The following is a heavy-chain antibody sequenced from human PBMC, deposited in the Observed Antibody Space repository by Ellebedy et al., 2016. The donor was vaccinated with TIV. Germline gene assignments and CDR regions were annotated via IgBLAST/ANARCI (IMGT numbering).Heavy chain of an antibody. J-gene: IGHJ4*02. CDR1: GFTFSNYW. V-gene: IGHV3-30*02. CDR3: LRGRDY. CDR2: IRYDESNK. Sequence: GESLKISCATSGFTFSNYWMSWVRQAPGKGLEWVAFIRYDESNKYYADSVKGRFTISRDYAKNSLYLQMNSLRAEDTAVYYCLRGRDYWGQGTLVTVSS.